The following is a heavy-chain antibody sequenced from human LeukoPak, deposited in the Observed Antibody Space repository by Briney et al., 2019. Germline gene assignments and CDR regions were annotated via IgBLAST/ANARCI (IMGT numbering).Heavy chain of an antibody. J-gene: IGHJ4*02. V-gene: IGHV4-34*01. CDR1: GGSFSDYF. D-gene: IGHD2-2*01. CDR2: INHSGST. Sequence: PSETLSLTCAVYGGSFSDYFWGWIRQPPGKGLEWIGEINHSGSTNYNPSLKSRVTISVDTSKNQFSLKLSSVTAADTAVYYRARTSPSMGQLLFAIFDYWGQGTLVTVSS. CDR3: ARTSPSMGQLLFAIFDY.